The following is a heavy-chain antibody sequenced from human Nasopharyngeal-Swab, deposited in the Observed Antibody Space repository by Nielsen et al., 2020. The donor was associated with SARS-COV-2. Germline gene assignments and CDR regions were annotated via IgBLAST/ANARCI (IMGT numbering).Heavy chain of an antibody. D-gene: IGHD3-3*01. CDR3: ARNDFWSGYYKVPMDV. J-gene: IGHJ6*03. V-gene: IGHV3-7*03. Sequence: WIRQPRGARLEWVANIKQDGSEKYYVDSVKGRFTISRDNAKNSLYLQMNSLRAEDTAVYYCARNDFWSGYYKVPMDVWGKGTTVTVSS. CDR2: IKQDGSEK.